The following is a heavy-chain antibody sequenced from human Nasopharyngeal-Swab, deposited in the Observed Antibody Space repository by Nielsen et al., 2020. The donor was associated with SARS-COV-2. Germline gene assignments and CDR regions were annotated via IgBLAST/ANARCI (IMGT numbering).Heavy chain of an antibody. V-gene: IGHV1-69*06. CDR2: IIPIFGTA. D-gene: IGHD3-22*01. Sequence: SAKVSCKASGVTFSSYAISWVRQAPGQGLEWMGGIIPIFGTANYAQKFQGRVTITADKSTSTAYMELSSLRSEDTAVYYCATPRGRYDSSGYCYGVDYWGQGTLVTVSS. CDR1: GVTFSSYA. CDR3: ATPRGRYDSSGYCYGVDY. J-gene: IGHJ4*02.